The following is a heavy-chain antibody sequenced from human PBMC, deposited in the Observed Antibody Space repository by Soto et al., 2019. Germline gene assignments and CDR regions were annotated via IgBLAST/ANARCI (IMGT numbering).Heavy chain of an antibody. CDR2: IDPSDSYT. CDR1: GYSFTTYW. V-gene: IGHV5-10-1*01. CDR3: ARFDIGALDT. J-gene: IGHJ5*02. Sequence: PGESLKISCKGSGYSFTTYWISWVRQMPGKGLEWMGRIDPSDSYTNYSPSFQGHVTISADKSISTAYLQWSSLRASDTAMYYCARFDIGALDTWGQGTLVTVS. D-gene: IGHD2-15*01.